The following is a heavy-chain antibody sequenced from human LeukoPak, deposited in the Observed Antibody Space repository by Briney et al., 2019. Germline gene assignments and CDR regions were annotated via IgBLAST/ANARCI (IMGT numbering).Heavy chain of an antibody. CDR1: GFVFTGYG. V-gene: IGHV1-18*01. Sequence: GASVKVSCKASGFVFTGYGFTWVRQAPGQGLEWIGWISANDGKIHYSERHQGRVTMSTDTVTSTVYMELRSQRSDDTAVYYCARELHVERDDYWGQGTLVAVSS. CDR3: ARELHVERDDY. J-gene: IGHJ4*02. D-gene: IGHD1-1*01. CDR2: ISANDGKI.